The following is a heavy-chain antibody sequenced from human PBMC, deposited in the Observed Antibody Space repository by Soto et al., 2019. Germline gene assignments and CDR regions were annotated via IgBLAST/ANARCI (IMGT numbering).Heavy chain of an antibody. J-gene: IGHJ4*02. V-gene: IGHV1-2*02. CDR2: INPNSGST. D-gene: IGHD3-10*01. CDR3: ARHITMDPLLVY. Sequence: SVKVSCEASGYRFTGYYMHWVRQAPGQGLEWMGWINPNSGSTYYADSVKGRFTISRDNSKSTLYLQMNSLRAEDTAVYYCARHITMDPLLVYWGQGTLVTVSS. CDR1: GYRFTGYY.